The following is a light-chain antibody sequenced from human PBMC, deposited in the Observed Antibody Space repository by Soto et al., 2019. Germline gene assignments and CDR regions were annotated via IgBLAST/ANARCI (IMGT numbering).Light chain of an antibody. CDR3: QQYGSWT. J-gene: IGKJ1*01. CDR1: QSVGSTY. CDR2: GAS. Sequence: EVVLTQSPGTLSLSPGERATLSCRASQSVGSTYLAWYQQKPGQAPRLLIFGASSRATGIPDRFSGSGSGTDFTLTISRLEPEDFAVYYCQQYGSWTFGQGTKVDIK. V-gene: IGKV3-20*01.